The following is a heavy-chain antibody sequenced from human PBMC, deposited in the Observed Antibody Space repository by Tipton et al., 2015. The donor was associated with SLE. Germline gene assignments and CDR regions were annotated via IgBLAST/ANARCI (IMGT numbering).Heavy chain of an antibody. D-gene: IGHD5-12*01. CDR2: MYYTGST. J-gene: IGHJ4*02. CDR3: ARRHYSGPFDS. V-gene: IGHV4-34*11. CDR1: GGSFSGYY. Sequence: TLSLTCAVYGGSFSGYYWSWIRQPPGKGLEWIGYMYYTGSTNYHPSLKSRVTISVDTSKNQFSLNLSSVTAADTAVYYCARRHYSGPFDSWGQGTLVTVSS.